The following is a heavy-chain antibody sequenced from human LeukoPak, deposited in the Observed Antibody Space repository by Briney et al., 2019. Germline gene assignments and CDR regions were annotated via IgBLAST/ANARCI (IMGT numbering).Heavy chain of an antibody. Sequence: GASATVSCTASGYTFIDYSTHWVRQPPGQGLEWMGVIHPTSGRTSYAQELQGRVTMTRDTSTSTVYLQLSSLRSEDTAIYYCARDNFGAYYYGMDVWGQETAGTVSS. CDR1: GYTFIDYS. CDR3: ARDNFGAYYYGMDV. J-gene: IGHJ6*02. V-gene: IGHV1-46*01. D-gene: IGHD4-17*01. CDR2: IHPTSGRT.